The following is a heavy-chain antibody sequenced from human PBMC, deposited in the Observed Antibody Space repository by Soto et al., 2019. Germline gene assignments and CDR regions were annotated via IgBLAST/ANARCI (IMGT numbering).Heavy chain of an antibody. CDR1: GFTVSSTY. CDR3: ARSGYSYGPFDY. V-gene: IGHV3-53*01. D-gene: IGHD5-18*01. Sequence: LRLSCAASGFTVSSTYMSWVRQAPGKGLEWVSVIYSGGSTYYADSVKGRFTISRDNSKNTLYLQMNSLRAEDTAVYYCARSGYSYGPFDYWGQGTLVTAPQ. CDR2: IYSGGST. J-gene: IGHJ4*02.